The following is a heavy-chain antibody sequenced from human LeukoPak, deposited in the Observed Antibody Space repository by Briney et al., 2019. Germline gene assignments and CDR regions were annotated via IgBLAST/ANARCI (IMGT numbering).Heavy chain of an antibody. Sequence: SETLSLTCAVSGYSISSGYYWGWIPQPPGKGLEWISTIYHSTSTYYNPSLKSRFTISVHTSKHQFSLKLSSVTAADTAVYYCARLRYSYAYYFDYWGQGTLVTASS. J-gene: IGHJ4*02. CDR1: GYSISSGYY. CDR3: ARLRYSYAYYFDY. D-gene: IGHD5-18*01. V-gene: IGHV4-38-2*01. CDR2: IYHSTST.